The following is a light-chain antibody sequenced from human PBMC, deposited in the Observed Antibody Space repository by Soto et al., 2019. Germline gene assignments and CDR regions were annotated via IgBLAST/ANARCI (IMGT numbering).Light chain of an antibody. CDR1: QGIRND. J-gene: IGKJ1*01. CDR2: AAS. V-gene: IGKV1-17*01. CDR3: LQHNSYPRT. Sequence: DIQMTQSPSSLSAAVGDRVTITCRASQGIRNDLDWYQQKPGKAPKRLIYAASSLQSGVPSRFSGSGSGTEFTLTISSLQPEDFATYYCLQHNSYPRTFGQGTNVEIK.